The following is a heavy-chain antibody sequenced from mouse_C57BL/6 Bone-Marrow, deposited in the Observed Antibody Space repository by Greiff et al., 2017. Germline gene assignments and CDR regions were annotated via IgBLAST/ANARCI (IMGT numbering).Heavy chain of an antibody. CDR2: IYPGGGYT. Sequence: QVQLQQSGAELVRPGTSVKMSCKASGYTFTNYWIGWAKQRPGHGLEWIGDIYPGGGYTNYNEKFKGKANLTADKSSSTAYMQFSSLTSEDSAIYYCARAIREVDWYFDVWGTGTTVTVAS. D-gene: IGHD1-1*01. CDR3: ARAIREVDWYFDV. V-gene: IGHV1-63*01. CDR1: GYTFTNYW. J-gene: IGHJ1*03.